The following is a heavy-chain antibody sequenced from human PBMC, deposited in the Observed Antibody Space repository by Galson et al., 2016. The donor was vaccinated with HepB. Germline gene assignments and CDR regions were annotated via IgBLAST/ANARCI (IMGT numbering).Heavy chain of an antibody. CDR2: IIPILDIA. CDR3: ARDPGRRPDIIVNFPHH. D-gene: IGHD3-10*01. Sequence: SVKVSCKASGGTFSLYGLSWVRQAPGQGLEWMGGIIPILDIANYTQKFQGRVTITADKSTRTAYMELSSLRSEDTAVYYCARDPGRRPDIIVNFPHHWGQGTLVTVSS. J-gene: IGHJ5*02. CDR1: GGTFSLYG. V-gene: IGHV1-69*10.